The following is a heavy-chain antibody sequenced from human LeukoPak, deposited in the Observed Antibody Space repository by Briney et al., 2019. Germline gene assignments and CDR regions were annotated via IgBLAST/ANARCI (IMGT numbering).Heavy chain of an antibody. J-gene: IGHJ5*02. CDR1: GFTVSTNY. CDR3: ARLPSS. D-gene: IGHD2-2*01. Sequence: GGSLRLSCAASGFTVSTNYMTWVRQAPGKGLEWASVIYTDGSTYYADSVKGRFTISRDNSENTLFLQMNSLKIEDTAVYYCARLPSSWGQGTLVTVSS. CDR2: IYTDGST. V-gene: IGHV3-66*02.